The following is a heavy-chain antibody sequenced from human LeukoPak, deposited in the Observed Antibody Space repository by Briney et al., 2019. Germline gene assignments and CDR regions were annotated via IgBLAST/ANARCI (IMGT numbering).Heavy chain of an antibody. D-gene: IGHD5-18*01. CDR1: GYSISSGYY. J-gene: IGHJ4*02. Sequence: ETLSLTCSVSGYSISSGYYWGWIRQAPGKGLEWVSGINWNGGSTGYADSVKGRFTISRDNAKNSLYLQMNSLRAEDTALYYCARDPKQGYNTFFDYWGQGTLVTVSS. CDR3: ARDPKQGYNTFFDY. CDR2: INWNGGST. V-gene: IGHV3-20*04.